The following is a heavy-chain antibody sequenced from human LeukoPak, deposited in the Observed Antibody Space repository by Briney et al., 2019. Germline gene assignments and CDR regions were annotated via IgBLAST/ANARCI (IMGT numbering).Heavy chain of an antibody. J-gene: IGHJ6*04. Sequence: GGSLRLSCAASGFTFSSYAMHWVRQAPGKGLEWVAVISYDGSNKYYADSVKGRFTISRDNSKNTLYLQMNGLRLEDTAVYYCATLRDIVVVATTPTDVWGKGTTVIVSS. V-gene: IGHV3-30-3*01. CDR1: GFTFSSYA. CDR3: ATLRDIVVVATTPTDV. D-gene: IGHD2-2*01. CDR2: ISYDGSNK.